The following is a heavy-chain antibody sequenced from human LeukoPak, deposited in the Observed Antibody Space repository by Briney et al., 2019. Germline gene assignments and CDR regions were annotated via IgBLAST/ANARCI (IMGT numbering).Heavy chain of an antibody. CDR2: IWSDGSNK. J-gene: IGHJ4*02. V-gene: IGHV3-33*08. CDR3: ARRRYSVYDFDY. Sequence: GRSLRLSCAASGFTFSSYGMHWVRQAPGKGLEWVAVIWSDGSNKYYADSVKGRFTISRDNSKNTLYLQMNSLRAEDTAVYYCARRRYSVYDFDYWGQGTLVTVSS. CDR1: GFTFSSYG. D-gene: IGHD5/OR15-5a*01.